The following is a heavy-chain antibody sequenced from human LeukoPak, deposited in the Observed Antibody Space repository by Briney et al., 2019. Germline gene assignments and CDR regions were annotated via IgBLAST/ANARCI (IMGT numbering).Heavy chain of an antibody. V-gene: IGHV1-58*01. CDR2: IVVGSGNT. D-gene: IGHD5-18*01. CDR3: AAAVDTAMVLYYYYGMDV. CDR1: GFTFTSSA. J-gene: IGHJ6*02. Sequence: TSVKVSCKASGFTFTSSAVQWVRQARGQRLEWIGWIVVGSGNTNYAQKFQERVTITRDMSTSTAYMELSSLRSEDTAVYHCAAAVDTAMVLYYYYGMDVWGQGTTVTVSS.